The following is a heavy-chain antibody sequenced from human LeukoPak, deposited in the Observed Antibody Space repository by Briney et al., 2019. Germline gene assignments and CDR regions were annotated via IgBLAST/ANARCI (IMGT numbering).Heavy chain of an antibody. J-gene: IGHJ3*02. CDR3: ARDYGSGSYYAFDI. Sequence: PSETLSLTCTVSGYSISSGYYWGWIRQPPGKGLEWIGSIYHSGSTYYNPSLKSRVTISVDTSKNQFSLKLSSVTAADTAVYYCARDYGSGSYYAFDIWGQGTMVTVSS. V-gene: IGHV4-38-2*02. CDR2: IYHSGST. D-gene: IGHD3-10*01. CDR1: GYSISSGYY.